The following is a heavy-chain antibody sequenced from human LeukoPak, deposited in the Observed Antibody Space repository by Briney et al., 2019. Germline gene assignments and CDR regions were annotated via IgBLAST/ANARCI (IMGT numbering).Heavy chain of an antibody. J-gene: IGHJ4*02. D-gene: IGHD3-3*01. CDR1: GFTFSSYW. Sequence: GGSLRLSCVASGFTFSSYWMSWVRQAPGKGLEWVANINQDGSERYDVDSVRGRFTLSRDNAKNSVFLQVNSLRAEDTAVYYCTSSTGFGKYFDYWGQGILVTVSS. CDR2: INQDGSER. CDR3: TSSTGFGKYFDY. V-gene: IGHV3-7*01.